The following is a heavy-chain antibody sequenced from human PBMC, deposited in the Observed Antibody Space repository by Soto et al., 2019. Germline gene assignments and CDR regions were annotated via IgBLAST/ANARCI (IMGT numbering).Heavy chain of an antibody. CDR1: GYTFTHYA. CDR3: ARGLAADGA. J-gene: IGHJ5*02. V-gene: IGHV1-3*01. Sequence: QVQLVQSGAEVKKPGASVKVSCTASGYTFTHYAIHWVRHAPGQRLEWMGFINAGSGNTKYSQTFQGRLTFTKDTAASTAYMDLSSLRSEDTAIDYCARGLAADGAWGQGTLVTGSS. CDR2: INAGSGNT. D-gene: IGHD6-13*01.